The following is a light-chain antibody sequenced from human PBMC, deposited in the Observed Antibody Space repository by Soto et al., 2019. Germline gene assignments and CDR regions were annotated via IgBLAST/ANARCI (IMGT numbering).Light chain of an antibody. CDR1: KAIASF. Sequence: DIQFTHSPSFLSASVGDRVTITCRASKAIASFLAWYQQKPGEAPKLLIYSASTLQSGVPSRFSGSRSGPEYTLTISSLQPEDFATYYCQQLNSYPYTFAQGTKVDIK. CDR2: SAS. CDR3: QQLNSYPYT. V-gene: IGKV1-9*01. J-gene: IGKJ2*01.